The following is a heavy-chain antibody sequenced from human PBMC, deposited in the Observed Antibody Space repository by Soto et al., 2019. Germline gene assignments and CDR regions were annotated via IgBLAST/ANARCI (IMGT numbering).Heavy chain of an antibody. Sequence: QLQLQESGPGLVKPSETLSLTCTVSGGSISSSSYYWGWIRQPPGKGLEWIGSIYYSGSTYYNPSLKSRVTISVDTSKNQFSLKLSSVTAADTAVYYCARQGLLWFGELLYENWFDPWGQGTLVTVSS. V-gene: IGHV4-39*01. CDR2: IYYSGST. CDR3: ARQGLLWFGELLYENWFDP. CDR1: GGSISSSSYY. D-gene: IGHD3-10*01. J-gene: IGHJ5*02.